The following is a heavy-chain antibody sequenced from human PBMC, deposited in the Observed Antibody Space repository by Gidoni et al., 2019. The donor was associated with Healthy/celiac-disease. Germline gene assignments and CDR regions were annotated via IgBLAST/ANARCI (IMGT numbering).Heavy chain of an antibody. J-gene: IGHJ5*02. CDR1: GGSISSYY. Sequence: QVQLQESGPGLVKPSETLSLTCTVSGGSISSYYWSWIRQPPGKGLEWIGYIYYSGSTNYNPSLKSRVTISVDTSKNQFSLKVSSVTAADTAVYYCARVVLDARGGNWFDPWGQGTLVTVSS. D-gene: IGHD2-8*02. CDR2: IYYSGST. V-gene: IGHV4-59*01. CDR3: ARVVLDARGGNWFDP.